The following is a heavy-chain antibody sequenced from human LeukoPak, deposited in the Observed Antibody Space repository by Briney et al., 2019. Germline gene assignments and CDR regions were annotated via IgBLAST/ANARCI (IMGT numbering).Heavy chain of an antibody. D-gene: IGHD6-13*01. CDR2: IYYSGRT. J-gene: IGHJ4*02. V-gene: IGHV4-59*01. Sequence: PSETLSLTCTVSGGSLSSYYWSWVRQPPGKGGEGMGDIYYSGRTNYNPSLTSRVTLSLDTSKHQSSLNLRSVTAADTAVYYCARVVSSWYEDYCGQGTLFTVSS. CDR3: ARVVSSWYEDY. CDR1: GGSLSSYY.